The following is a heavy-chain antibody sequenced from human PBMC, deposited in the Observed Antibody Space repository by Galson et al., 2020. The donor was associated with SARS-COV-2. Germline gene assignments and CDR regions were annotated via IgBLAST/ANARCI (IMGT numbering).Heavy chain of an antibody. CDR1: GYSFTSYW. D-gene: IGHD1-7*01. CDR3: ARFDGELLDYYYYMDV. CDR2: IDPSDSYT. V-gene: IGHV5-10-1*01. J-gene: IGHJ6*03. Sequence: KVPCKGSGYSFTSYWISWVRQMPGKGLAWMGRIDPSDSYTNYIPSFQGHVTISADKSISTAYLQWSSLKASDTAMYYCARFDGELLDYYYYMDVWGKGTTVTVSS.